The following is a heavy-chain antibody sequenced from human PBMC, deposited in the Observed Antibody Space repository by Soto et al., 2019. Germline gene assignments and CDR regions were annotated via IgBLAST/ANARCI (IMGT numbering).Heavy chain of an antibody. D-gene: IGHD2-15*01. Sequence: EVQLVESGGGLVQPGRSLRLSCAASGFTFDDYAMHWVRQAPGKGLEWVSGISWNSGSIGYADSVKGRFTISRDNAKNYLYLQMNSLRAEDTALYYCAKDWALGGADPFFDYWGQGTLVTVSS. CDR3: AKDWALGGADPFFDY. J-gene: IGHJ4*02. CDR1: GFTFDDYA. V-gene: IGHV3-9*01. CDR2: ISWNSGSI.